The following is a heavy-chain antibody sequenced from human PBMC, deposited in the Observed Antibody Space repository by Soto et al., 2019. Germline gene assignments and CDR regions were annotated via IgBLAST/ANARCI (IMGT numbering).Heavy chain of an antibody. CDR3: ARSAGWNRNWFDP. D-gene: IGHD1-1*01. CDR1: GGSISSYY. CDR2: IYYSGST. V-gene: IGHV4-59*01. J-gene: IGHJ5*02. Sequence: SETLSLTCTVSGGSISSYYWSWIRQPPGKGLERIGYIYYSGSTNYNPSLKSRVTISVDTSKNQFSLKLSSVTAADTAVYYCARSAGWNRNWFDPWGQGTLVTVSS.